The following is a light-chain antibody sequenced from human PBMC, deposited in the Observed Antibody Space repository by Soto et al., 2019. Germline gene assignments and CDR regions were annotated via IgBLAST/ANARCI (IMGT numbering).Light chain of an antibody. CDR3: QQYYSNPRT. CDR2: WAS. V-gene: IGKV4-1*01. CDR1: QSVLYSSNNKNY. J-gene: IGKJ1*01. Sequence: DIVMTQSPDSLAVSLGERATINCKSSQSVLYSSNNKNYLGWYQQEPRQPPKLLISWASTRESGVPDRFSGSGSATDFTLTISSLQAEDVAVCYCQQYYSNPRTFGQGTKVEIK.